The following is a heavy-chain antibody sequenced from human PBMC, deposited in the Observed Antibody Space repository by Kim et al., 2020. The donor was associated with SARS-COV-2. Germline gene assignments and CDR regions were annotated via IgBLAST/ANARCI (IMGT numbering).Heavy chain of an antibody. CDR2: IKSKTDGGTT. D-gene: IGHD6-19*01. Sequence: GGSLRLSCAASGFTFSNAWMSWVRQAPGKGLEWVGRIKSKTDGGTTDYAAPVKGRFTISRDDSKNTLYLQMNSLKTEDTAVYYCTTEDTYSSGLVTGGYWGQGTLVTVSS. J-gene: IGHJ4*02. CDR1: GFTFSNAW. V-gene: IGHV3-15*01. CDR3: TTEDTYSSGLVTGGY.